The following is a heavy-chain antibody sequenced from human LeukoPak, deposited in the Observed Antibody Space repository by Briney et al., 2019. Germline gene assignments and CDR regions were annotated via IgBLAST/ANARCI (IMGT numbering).Heavy chain of an antibody. D-gene: IGHD3-10*01. CDR1: GGTFSSYT. V-gene: IGHV1-69*02. CDR3: ARSYGSGSSFDY. J-gene: IGHJ4*02. CDR2: IIPILGIA. Sequence: ASVKVSCKASGGTFSSYTISWVRQAPGQGLEWMGRIIPILGIANYAQKFQVRVTITADKSTSTAYMELSSLRSEDRAVYYCARSYGSGSSFDYWGQGTLVTVSS.